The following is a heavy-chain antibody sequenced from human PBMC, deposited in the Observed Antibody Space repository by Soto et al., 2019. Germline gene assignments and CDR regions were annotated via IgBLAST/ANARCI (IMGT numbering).Heavy chain of an antibody. V-gene: IGHV4-39*07. CDR1: GGSISSSSYY. CDR3: ARDRDNYGSMDV. CDR2: IFYSGST. Sequence: SETLSLTCTVSGGSISSSSYYWGWIRQPPGKGLEWIGSIFYSGSTNYNPSLKSRVTISVDTSKNQFSLKLNSVTAADTAEYYCARDRDNYGSMDVWGQGTTVTVSS. J-gene: IGHJ6*02. D-gene: IGHD3-10*01.